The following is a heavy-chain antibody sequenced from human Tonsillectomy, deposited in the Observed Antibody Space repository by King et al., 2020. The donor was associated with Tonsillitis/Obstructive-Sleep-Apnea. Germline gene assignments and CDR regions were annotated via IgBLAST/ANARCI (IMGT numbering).Heavy chain of an antibody. D-gene: IGHD2-2*02. Sequence: VQLVESGGGVVQPGRSLRLSCAASGFTFSSYGMHWVRQAPGKGLEWVAVISYDGSNKYYADSVKGRFTISRDNSKNTLYLQMNSLRAEYTAVYYCAKDAPRYCSSTSCDNPFDYWGQGTLVTVSS. CDR3: AKDAPRYCSSTSCDNPFDY. CDR1: GFTFSSYG. V-gene: IGHV3-30*18. J-gene: IGHJ4*02. CDR2: ISYDGSNK.